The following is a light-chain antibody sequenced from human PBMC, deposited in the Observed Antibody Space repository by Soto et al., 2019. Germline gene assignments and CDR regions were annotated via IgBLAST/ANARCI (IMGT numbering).Light chain of an antibody. CDR3: SAYAGRYTYV. Sequence: QSALTQPASVSGSPGQSITISCTGTSSDVGGYNYVSWYQQHPGKAPKLMIYEVSNRPSGVSNRFSGSKSGNTASLTISGLQAEDEADYYCSAYAGRYTYVFATGTKLTVL. CDR1: SSDVGGYNY. CDR2: EVS. V-gene: IGLV2-14*01. J-gene: IGLJ1*01.